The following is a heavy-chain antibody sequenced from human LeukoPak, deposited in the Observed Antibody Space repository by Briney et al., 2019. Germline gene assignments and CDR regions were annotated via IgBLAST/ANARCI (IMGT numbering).Heavy chain of an antibody. Sequence: SETLSLTCTVSGGSISSYYWSWIRQPPGKGLEWIGYIYYSGTTNYNPSLKSRVTISVDTSKNQFSLKLSSVTAADTAVYYCARGVYIAAAQYGYWGQGTLVSVSS. CDR2: IYYSGTT. D-gene: IGHD6-13*01. J-gene: IGHJ4*02. V-gene: IGHV4-59*01. CDR3: ARGVYIAAAQYGY. CDR1: GGSISSYY.